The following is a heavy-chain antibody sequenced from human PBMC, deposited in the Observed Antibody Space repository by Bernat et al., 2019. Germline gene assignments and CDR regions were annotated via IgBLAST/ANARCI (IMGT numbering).Heavy chain of an antibody. V-gene: IGHV1-69*06. CDR1: GGTFSSYA. CDR3: ASCYYYDSSGYYLLSEFDY. Sequence: QVQLVQSGAEVKKPGSSVTVSCKASGGTFSSYAISWVRQAPGQGLEWMGGIIPIFGTANYAQKFQGRVTITADKSTSTAYMELSSLRSEDTAVYYCASCYYYDSSGYYLLSEFDYWGQGTLVTVSS. J-gene: IGHJ4*02. CDR2: IIPIFGTA. D-gene: IGHD3-22*01.